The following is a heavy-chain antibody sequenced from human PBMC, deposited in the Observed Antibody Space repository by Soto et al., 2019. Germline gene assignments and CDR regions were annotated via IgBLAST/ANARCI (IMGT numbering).Heavy chain of an antibody. CDR1: GFTFSSYG. V-gene: IGHV3-30*18. J-gene: IGHJ4*02. CDR2: ISYDGSNT. D-gene: IGHD1-26*01. Sequence: QVQLVESGGGVAQPGRSLRLSCVASGFTFSSYGMHWVRQAPGKGLEWVAIISYDGSNTYYADSVKGRFTISRDNSKNTLYLKMNSLRAEDTSVYYCAKEGGLSGSYYISSSYYFDYWGQGTLVTVSS. CDR3: AKEGGLSGSYYISSSYYFDY.